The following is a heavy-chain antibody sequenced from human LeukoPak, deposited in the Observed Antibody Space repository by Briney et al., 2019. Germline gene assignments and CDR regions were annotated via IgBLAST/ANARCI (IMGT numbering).Heavy chain of an antibody. CDR3: AREKYCSGGSCYPDYFDY. Sequence: SETLSLTCTLSGGSISSYDWSWIRQPPGKGLEWIGYIYYSGSTNYNPSLKSRVTISVDTSKNQFSLKLSSVTAADTVVYYCAREKYCSGGSCYPDYFDYWGQGTLVTVSS. J-gene: IGHJ4*02. CDR1: GGSISSYD. D-gene: IGHD2-15*01. CDR2: IYYSGST. V-gene: IGHV4-59*01.